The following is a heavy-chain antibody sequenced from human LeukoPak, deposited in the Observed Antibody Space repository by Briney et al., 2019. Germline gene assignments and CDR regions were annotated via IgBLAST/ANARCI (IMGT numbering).Heavy chain of an antibody. CDR1: GFTFSSYW. Sequence: PGGSLRLSCAASGFTFSSYWMHWVRQGPGQGPTWVARINADGSITNYADSVKGRFTISRDNSKNTLYLQMNSLRAEDTAVYYCARGGAGVATITGPSDYWGQGTLVTVSS. CDR3: ARGGAGVATITGPSDY. CDR2: INADGSIT. D-gene: IGHD5-24*01. J-gene: IGHJ4*02. V-gene: IGHV3-74*01.